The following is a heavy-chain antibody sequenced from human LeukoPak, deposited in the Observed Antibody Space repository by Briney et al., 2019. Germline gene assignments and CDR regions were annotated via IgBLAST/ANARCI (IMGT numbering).Heavy chain of an antibody. CDR2: IKQDGSEK. CDR3: AGGGSPHYFDY. Sequence: GGSLRLSCAASGFTFSSYWMNWIRQAPGRGLEWVANIKQDGSEKYYVDSVKGRFTISRDNVKKSVYLQMNSLRAEDTAVYYCAGGGSPHYFDYWGQGTLVTVSS. CDR1: GFTFSSYW. D-gene: IGHD3-16*01. V-gene: IGHV3-7*03. J-gene: IGHJ4*02.